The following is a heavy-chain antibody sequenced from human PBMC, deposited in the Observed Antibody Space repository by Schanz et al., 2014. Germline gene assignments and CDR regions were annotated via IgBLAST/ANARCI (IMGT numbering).Heavy chain of an antibody. Sequence: EVQLVESGGGLVQPGGSLRLSCAASGFSVSSNCLSWVRQAPGKGLEWVSILHSDGNTYYADSVKGRFTISRDNSKNTLYLQMNSVRVEDTAVYYCEGDALQLYYEYWGQGTPVTVSS. CDR1: GFSVSSNC. CDR3: EGDALQLYYEY. CDR2: LHSDGNT. D-gene: IGHD2-2*01. V-gene: IGHV3-66*01. J-gene: IGHJ4*02.